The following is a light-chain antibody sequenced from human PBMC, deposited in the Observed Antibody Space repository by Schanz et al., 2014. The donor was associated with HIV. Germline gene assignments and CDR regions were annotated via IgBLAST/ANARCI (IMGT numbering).Light chain of an antibody. CDR2: DAS. CDR1: QSVGTF. J-gene: IGKJ2*01. CDR3: QQYGSSYT. Sequence: EVILTQSPATLSLSPGERATLSCRASQSVGTFLGWYRQIPGQSPSLLIYDASKRATGVPPRFSGRGSGTDFTLTISRLEPEDFAVYYCQQYGSSYTFGQGTELEI. V-gene: IGKV3-11*01.